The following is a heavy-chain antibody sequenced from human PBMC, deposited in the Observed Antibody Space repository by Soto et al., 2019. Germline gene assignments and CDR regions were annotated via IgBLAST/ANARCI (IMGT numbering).Heavy chain of an antibody. V-gene: IGHV4-4*02. CDR1: GVSISSNYY. J-gene: IGHJ4*02. D-gene: IGHD6-19*01. Sequence: QVLLRESGPGLVQPSGTLSLSCAVSGVSISSNYYWGWVRQSPGKGLEWLGDISHIGSVNYSPSLMSRVTISMDRSENQCSLKLNSVTAADTAVYYCVRSFGWYAIDYWGQGTLVIVSS. CDR2: ISHIGSV. CDR3: VRSFGWYAIDY.